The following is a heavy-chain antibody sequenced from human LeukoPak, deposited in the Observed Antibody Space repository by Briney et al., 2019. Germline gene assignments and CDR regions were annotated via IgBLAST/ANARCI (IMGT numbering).Heavy chain of an antibody. V-gene: IGHV3-21*01. CDR2: IAISGTYI. CDR3: ARDLSATARAYDY. Sequence: GGSLRLSCAASGFILSDYNMNWVRQAPGKGLERVSFIAISGTYITYADSVKGRFTISRDNAKNSLYLQMNSLRAEDTAVYYCARDLSATARAYDYWGQGTLVTVSS. J-gene: IGHJ4*02. CDR1: GFILSDYN. D-gene: IGHD1-26*01.